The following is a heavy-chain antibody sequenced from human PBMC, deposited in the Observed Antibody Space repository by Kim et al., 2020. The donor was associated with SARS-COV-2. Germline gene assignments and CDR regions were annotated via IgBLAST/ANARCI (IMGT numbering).Heavy chain of an antibody. J-gene: IGHJ5*02. V-gene: IGHV1-3*01. D-gene: IGHD5-12*01. Sequence: KYSQKFQCRVTITRDTSASTAYLELSSLRSEDTAVYYCARALRVALTFDPWGQGTLVTVSS. CDR3: ARALRVALTFDP.